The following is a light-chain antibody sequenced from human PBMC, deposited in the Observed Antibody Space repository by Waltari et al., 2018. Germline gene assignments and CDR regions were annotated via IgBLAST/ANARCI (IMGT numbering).Light chain of an antibody. CDR1: QTISTN. V-gene: IGKV3-15*01. Sequence: EIVMTQSPGTLSVSPGKRATLSGRASQTISTNLAWYQQKPGQAPGLLIFGASTRATGIPARFSGSGSGTEFTLTISSLQSEDFAIYYCQQYNLWPLTFGGGTTVEI. CDR3: QQYNLWPLT. J-gene: IGKJ4*01. CDR2: GAS.